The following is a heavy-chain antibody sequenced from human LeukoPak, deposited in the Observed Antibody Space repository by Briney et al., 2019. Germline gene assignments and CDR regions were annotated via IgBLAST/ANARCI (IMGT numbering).Heavy chain of an antibody. CDR3: ARAARYYYDSSGYYATFDY. J-gene: IGHJ4*02. CDR1: GYSISSGYY. Sequence: SETLSLTCTVSGYSISSGYYWGWIRQPSGKGLEWIGSIYHSGSTYYNPSLKSRVTISVDTSKNQFSLKLSSVTAADTAVYYCARAARYYYDSSGYYATFDYWGRGTLVTVSS. D-gene: IGHD3-22*01. CDR2: IYHSGST. V-gene: IGHV4-38-2*02.